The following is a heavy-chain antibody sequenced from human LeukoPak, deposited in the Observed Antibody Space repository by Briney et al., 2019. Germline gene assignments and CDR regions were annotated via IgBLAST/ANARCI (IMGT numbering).Heavy chain of an antibody. CDR1: GGSFSGYY. D-gene: IGHD5-12*01. CDR2: INHSGST. CDR3: ASSVATGVGLDY. Sequence: PSETLSLTCAVYGGSFSGYYWSWIRQPPGKGLEGIGEINHSGSTNYNPSLKSRVTISVDTSKNQFSLKLSSVTAADTAVYYCASSVATGVGLDYWGQGTLVTVSS. J-gene: IGHJ4*02. V-gene: IGHV4-34*01.